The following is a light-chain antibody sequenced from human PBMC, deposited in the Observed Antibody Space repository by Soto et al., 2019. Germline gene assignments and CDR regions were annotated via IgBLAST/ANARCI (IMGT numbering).Light chain of an antibody. J-gene: IGLJ3*02. Sequence: QSALTQPRSVSGSPGQSVTISCTGTSSDGGGYNYVSWYQQHPGKAPKLMIYDVSKRPSGVPDRFSGSKSGNTASLTISGLQAEDEADYYCCSYAGSYTFWVFGGGTQLTVL. CDR2: DVS. CDR1: SSDGGGYNY. CDR3: CSYAGSYTFWV. V-gene: IGLV2-11*01.